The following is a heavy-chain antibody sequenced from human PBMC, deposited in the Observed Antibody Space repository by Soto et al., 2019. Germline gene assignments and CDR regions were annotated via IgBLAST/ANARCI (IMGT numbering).Heavy chain of an antibody. CDR2: ILYDGSNE. CDR1: GFTFSNYA. Sequence: GGSLRLSCAASGFTFSNYAMHWVRQAPGKGLEWVAVILYDGSNEYYADSVKGRSTISRDNSKNTLYLEVNSLRAEDTAVYYCARAGSYYPPDYWGQGILVTVSS. J-gene: IGHJ4*02. V-gene: IGHV3-30*04. D-gene: IGHD1-26*01. CDR3: ARAGSYYPPDY.